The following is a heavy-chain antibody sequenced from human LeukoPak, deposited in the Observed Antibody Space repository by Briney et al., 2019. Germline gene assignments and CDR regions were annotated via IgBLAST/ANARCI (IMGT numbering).Heavy chain of an antibody. CDR3: ARAKDSSSPPLDY. V-gene: IGHV3-21*01. Sequence: PGGSLRLSCAASGFTFSSYSMNWVRQAPGKGLEWVSSISSSSSYIYYADSVKGRFTISRDNAKNSLYLQMNSLRAEDTAVYYCARAKDSSSPPLDYWGQGTLVTVSP. CDR2: ISSSSSYI. D-gene: IGHD6-6*01. J-gene: IGHJ4*02. CDR1: GFTFSSYS.